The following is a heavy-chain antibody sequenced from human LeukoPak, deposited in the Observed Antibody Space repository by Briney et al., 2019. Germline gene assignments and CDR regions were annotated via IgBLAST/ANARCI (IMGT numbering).Heavy chain of an antibody. J-gene: IGHJ4*02. Sequence: GGSLRRSCAASGFTFSSYSMNWVRQAPGKGLEWVSYISSSSSTIYYGDSVKGRFTISRDNAKNSLFLQMNSLRAEDTAVYYCARRFAPGSGSHTPTSDYWGQGTLVTVSA. CDR1: GFTFSSYS. CDR2: ISSSSSTI. D-gene: IGHD3-10*01. V-gene: IGHV3-48*01. CDR3: ARRFAPGSGSHTPTSDY.